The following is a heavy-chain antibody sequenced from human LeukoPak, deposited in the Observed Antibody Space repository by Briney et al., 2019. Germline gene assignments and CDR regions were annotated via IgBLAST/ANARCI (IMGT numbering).Heavy chain of an antibody. D-gene: IGHD3-22*01. Sequence: GGSLRLSCAASGFTFSDYFMSWIRQAPGKGLEWVSYISSSGNTIYYADSVKGRFTISRDNSKNTLYLQMNSLRREDTAVYYCAKSSGYYYDHFDYWGQGTLVTVSS. CDR1: GFTFSDYF. J-gene: IGHJ4*02. V-gene: IGHV3-11*04. CDR2: ISSSGNTI. CDR3: AKSSGYYYDHFDY.